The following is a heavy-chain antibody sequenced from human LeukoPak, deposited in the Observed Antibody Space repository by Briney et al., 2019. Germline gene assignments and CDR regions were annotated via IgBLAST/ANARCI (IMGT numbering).Heavy chain of an antibody. CDR2: INPNSGGT. CDR1: GYTFTGYY. Sequence: GASVKVSCKASGYTFTGYYMHWVRLAPGQGLEWMGWINPNSGGTNYAQKFQGRVTMTRDTSISTAYMELSRLRSDDTAVYYCASLPNYDFWSGSFDYWGQGTLVTVSS. CDR3: ASLPNYDFWSGSFDY. J-gene: IGHJ4*02. V-gene: IGHV1-2*02. D-gene: IGHD3-3*01.